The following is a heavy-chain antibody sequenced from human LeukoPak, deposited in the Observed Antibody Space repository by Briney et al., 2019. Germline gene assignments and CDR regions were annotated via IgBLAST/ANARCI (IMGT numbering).Heavy chain of an antibody. V-gene: IGHV1-18*01. D-gene: IGHD6-6*01. CDR1: GFSFRDFG. CDR3: ARVPQREYNNYMDV. CDR2: ISGENGNT. J-gene: IGHJ6*03. Sequence: GASVKVSCKASGFSFRDFGITWVRQAPGQGFEWMGWISGENGNTQYAQNFQGRVTMTTEASTNTAYLELRSLSSDDTAVFYCARVPQREYNNYMDVWGKGTTVIISS.